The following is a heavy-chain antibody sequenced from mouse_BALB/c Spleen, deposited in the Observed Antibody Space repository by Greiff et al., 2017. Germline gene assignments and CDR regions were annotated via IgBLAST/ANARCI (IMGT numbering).Heavy chain of an antibody. D-gene: IGHD1-1*01. CDR3: ARSSRSSGYFDV. Sequence: QVQLQQSGAELVKPGASVKLSCKASGYTFTSYWMHWVKQRPGQGLEWIGYINPSTGYTEYNQKFKDKATLTADKSSSTAYMQLSSLTSEDSAVYYCARSSRSSGYFDVWGAGTTVTVSS. V-gene: IGHV1-7*01. CDR2: INPSTGYT. CDR1: GYTFTSYW. J-gene: IGHJ1*01.